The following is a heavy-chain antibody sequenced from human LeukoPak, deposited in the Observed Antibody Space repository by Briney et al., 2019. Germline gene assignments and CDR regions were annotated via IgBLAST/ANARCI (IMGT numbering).Heavy chain of an antibody. CDR2: ASSSDSGK. Sequence: PGGSLRLSCVVSGFTLSSYAMSWVRQAPGKGLEWVAAASSSDSGKYHADSVRGRFTISRDNSKNTLYLQMNSLRAEDTAVYYCAKDQCSGGSCSSDYWGQGTLVTVSS. CDR1: GFTLSSYA. D-gene: IGHD2-15*01. CDR3: AKDQCSGGSCSSDY. J-gene: IGHJ4*02. V-gene: IGHV3-23*01.